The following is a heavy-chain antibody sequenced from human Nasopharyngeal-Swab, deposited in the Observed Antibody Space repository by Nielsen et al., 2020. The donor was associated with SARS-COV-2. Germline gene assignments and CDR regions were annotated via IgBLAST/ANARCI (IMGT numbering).Heavy chain of an antibody. CDR3: VRPEGVATSFKYYFQYGMDV. V-gene: IGHV5-51*01. D-gene: IGHD5-12*01. CDR1: GYSFTSYW. J-gene: IGHJ6*02. Sequence: GESLKISCQGSGYSFTSYWIAWVRQMPGKGLEWMGIIYPRDSDTRYIPSFQGQVTISADKSIRTAYLQWSSLKASDTAMYYCVRPEGVATSFKYYFQYGMDVWGQGTMVTVPS. CDR2: IYPRDSDT.